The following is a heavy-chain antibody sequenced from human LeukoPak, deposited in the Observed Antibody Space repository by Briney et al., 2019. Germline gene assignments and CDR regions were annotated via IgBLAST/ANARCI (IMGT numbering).Heavy chain of an antibody. CDR2: ISSSSSYI. CDR3: ARDNPEYSSSSDAFDI. V-gene: IGHV3-21*01. Sequence: PGGSLRLSCAASGFTFSSYSMNWVRQAPGKGLEWVSSISSSSSYIYYADSVKGRFTISRDNAKNSLYLQMNSLRAEDTAVYYCARDNPEYSSSSDAFDIWGQGTMVTGSS. J-gene: IGHJ3*02. D-gene: IGHD6-6*01. CDR1: GFTFSSYS.